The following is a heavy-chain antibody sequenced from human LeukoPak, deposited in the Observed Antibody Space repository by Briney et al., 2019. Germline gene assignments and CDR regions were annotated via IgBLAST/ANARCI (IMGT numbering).Heavy chain of an antibody. V-gene: IGHV4-61*02. CDR2: MYTSGST. J-gene: IGHJ3*02. CDR1: GGSINSGNYY. CDR3: ARYLGYCSGGSCLQWAFDI. D-gene: IGHD2-15*01. Sequence: SETLSLTCTVSGGSINSGNYYWSWIRQPAGKGLEWIGRMYTSGSTNYNPSLKSRVSISVDTSKSQFSLKLTSVTAADTAVYYCARYLGYCSGGSCLQWAFDIWGQGTMVTVSS.